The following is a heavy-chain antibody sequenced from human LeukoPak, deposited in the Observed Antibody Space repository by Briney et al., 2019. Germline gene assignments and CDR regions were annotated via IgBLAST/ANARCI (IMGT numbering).Heavy chain of an antibody. CDR2: INTNTGNP. CDR3: ARRRIVVVPAANFAFDP. J-gene: IGHJ5*02. D-gene: IGHD2-2*01. CDR1: GYTFTSYA. V-gene: IGHV7-4-1*02. Sequence: ASAKVSCKASGYTFTSYAMNWVRQAPGQGLEWMGWINTNTGNPTYAQGFAGRFVFSLDTSVSTAYLQISSLKAEDTAVYYCARRRIVVVPAANFAFDPWGQGTLVTVSS.